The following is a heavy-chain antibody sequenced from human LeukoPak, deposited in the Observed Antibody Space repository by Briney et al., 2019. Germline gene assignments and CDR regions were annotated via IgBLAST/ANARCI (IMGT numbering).Heavy chain of an antibody. V-gene: IGHV1-2*02. D-gene: IGHD3-10*01. Sequence: ASVKVSCKASGYTFTSYDINWVRQAPGQGLEWMGWINPNSGGTNYAQKFQGRVTMTRDTSISTAYMELSRLRSDDTAVYYCAREDYYGSGSYDYWGQGTLVTVSS. J-gene: IGHJ4*02. CDR2: INPNSGGT. CDR3: AREDYYGSGSYDY. CDR1: GYTFTSYD.